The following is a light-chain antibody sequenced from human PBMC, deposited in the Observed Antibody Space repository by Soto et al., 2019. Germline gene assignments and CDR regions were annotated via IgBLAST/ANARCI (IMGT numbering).Light chain of an antibody. CDR3: QQRSNWPRT. CDR1: QSVSSSY. J-gene: IGKJ5*01. Sequence: EIALTQSPDTLSLSPGERATLSCRASQSVSSSYLAWYQQKPGQAPRLLIYGASSRATGIPDRFSGSGSGTDFTLTISSLEPEDFAVYYCQQRSNWPRTFGQGTRLEIK. V-gene: IGKV3D-20*02. CDR2: GAS.